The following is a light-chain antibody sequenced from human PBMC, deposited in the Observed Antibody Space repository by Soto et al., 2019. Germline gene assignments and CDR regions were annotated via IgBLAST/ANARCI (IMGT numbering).Light chain of an antibody. CDR1: QSVLYSSNNKYY. CDR2: WAS. CDR3: QQGFT. J-gene: IGKJ3*01. V-gene: IGKV4-1*01. Sequence: DIVMTQSPDSLAVSLGERATINCKSSQSVLYSSNNKYYLAWYQQKPGQPPKLLIYWASTRESGVPDRFSGSGSGTDFTLTISSLQAEDVAVYYCQQGFTFGPGTKVDIK.